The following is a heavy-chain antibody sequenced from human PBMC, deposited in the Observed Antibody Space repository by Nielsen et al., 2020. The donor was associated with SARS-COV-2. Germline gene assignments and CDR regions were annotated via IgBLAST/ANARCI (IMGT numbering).Heavy chain of an antibody. V-gene: IGHV3-30-3*01. J-gene: IGHJ4*02. Sequence: GESLKISCEASGFTFSPYAMHWVRQAPGKGLDWVAVISYDGSNDFYADSVKGRFTISRDDSRNTLFLQMNSLRAEDTAVYYCAKGLGAAVTSFTRGADSWGQGTLVTVSS. CDR3: AKGLGAAVTSFTRGADS. CDR2: ISYDGSND. CDR1: GFTFSPYA. D-gene: IGHD4-17*01.